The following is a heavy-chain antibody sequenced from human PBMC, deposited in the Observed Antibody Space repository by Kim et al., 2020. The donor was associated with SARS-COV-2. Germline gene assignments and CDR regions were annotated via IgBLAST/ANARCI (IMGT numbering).Heavy chain of an antibody. CDR3: ARDKYYYDSSGYSSYYYGMDV. CDR1: GYTFTSYY. CDR2: INPSGGST. D-gene: IGHD3-22*01. J-gene: IGHJ6*02. Sequence: ASVKVSCKASGYTFTSYYMHWVRQAPGQGLEWMGIINPSGGSTSYAQKFQGRVTMTRDTSTSTVYMELSSLRSEDTAVYYCARDKYYYDSSGYSSYYYGMDVWGQGTTVTVSS. V-gene: IGHV1-46*01.